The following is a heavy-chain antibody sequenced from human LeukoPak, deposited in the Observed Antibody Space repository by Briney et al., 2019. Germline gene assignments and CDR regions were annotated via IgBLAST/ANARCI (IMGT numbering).Heavy chain of an antibody. CDR1: GGTFSSYA. V-gene: IGHV1-69*04. CDR3: AKGIGVNVYDYYGMDV. Sequence: GASVKVSCKASGGTFSSYAISRVRQAPGQVLEWMGRIIPILGIANYAQKFQGRVTITADKSTSTAYMELSSLRSEDTAVYYCAKGIGVNVYDYYGMDVWGQGATVTVSS. CDR2: IIPILGIA. D-gene: IGHD3-22*01. J-gene: IGHJ6*02.